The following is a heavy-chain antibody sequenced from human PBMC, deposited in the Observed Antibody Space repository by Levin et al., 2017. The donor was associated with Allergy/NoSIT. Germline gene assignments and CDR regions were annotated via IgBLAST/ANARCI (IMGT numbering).Heavy chain of an antibody. V-gene: IGHV5-51*01. J-gene: IGHJ4*02. Sequence: GESLKISCKGSGYSFSNYWIGWVRQMPGKGLEWMGTIYPGDSDTRYSPSFQGQVTISADKSTSTAYLQWSSLKASDTAMFYCARRAISSEYFDYWGRGTLVTVSS. CDR3: ARRAISSEYFDY. CDR2: IYPGDSDT. D-gene: IGHD2-21*01. CDR1: GYSFSNYW.